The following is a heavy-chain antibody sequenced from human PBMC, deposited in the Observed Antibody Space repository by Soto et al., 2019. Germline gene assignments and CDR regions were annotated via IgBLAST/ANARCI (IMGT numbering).Heavy chain of an antibody. J-gene: IGHJ4*02. CDR3: ARRGGGVVLAATTPFDY. CDR1: RGSITTANW. D-gene: IGHD2-15*01. V-gene: IGHV4-4*02. Sequence: QVPLQESGPRLVRPSGTLSLTCNVSRGSITTANWGNWVRQPPGRGLEWIGEIYHSGSTNYNLSLKSRVTLSVHKSKNQFSLTLRSVTAADTAIYYCARRGGGVVLAATTPFDYWGQGILVTVSS. CDR2: IYHSGST.